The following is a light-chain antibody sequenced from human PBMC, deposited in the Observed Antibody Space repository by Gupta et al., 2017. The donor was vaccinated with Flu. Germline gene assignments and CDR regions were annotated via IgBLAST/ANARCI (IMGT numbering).Light chain of an antibody. CDR2: KDM. J-gene: IGLJ3*02. CDR1: VFPKQY. Sequence: SSELTQPPSVSVSPRQTARITFTGDVFPKQYVYWYQQKAGRAPVLLIYKDMERPSGSPLRFSGSISGTTGTLTRSGVQQEDEADYYCQSADSSGTDGVFGGGTKRTVL. CDR3: QSADSSGTDGV. V-gene: IGLV3-25*03.